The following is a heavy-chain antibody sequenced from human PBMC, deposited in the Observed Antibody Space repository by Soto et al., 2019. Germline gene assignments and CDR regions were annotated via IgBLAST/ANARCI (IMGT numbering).Heavy chain of an antibody. CDR3: ARDNPSLRFLEWLLLDY. V-gene: IGHV1-18*01. CDR2: ISAYNGNT. D-gene: IGHD3-3*01. CDR1: GYTFTSYG. J-gene: IGHJ4*02. Sequence: VKVSCKASGYTFTSYGISWVRQAPGQGLEWMGWISAYNGNTDYAQKLQGRVTMTTDTSTSTAYMELRSLRSDDTAVYYCARDNPSLRFLEWLLLDYWGQGTLVTVSS.